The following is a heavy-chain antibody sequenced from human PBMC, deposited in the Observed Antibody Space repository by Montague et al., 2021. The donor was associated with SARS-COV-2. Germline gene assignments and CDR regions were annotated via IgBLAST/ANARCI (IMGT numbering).Heavy chain of an antibody. Sequence: SETQSLTCTVSGGSISSNNYYWDWIRQPPGKGLEWIGSIYDSGSTYYNPSLKSRVTISVDTSKNHFSLKLNSVTAAGTAVYYCARRGRKLLPVATTIGGFDIGGQGTMVTVSS. CDR2: IYDSGST. J-gene: IGHJ3*02. V-gene: IGHV4-39*02. D-gene: IGHD5-12*01. CDR3: ARRGRKLLPVATTIGGFDI. CDR1: GGSISSNNYY.